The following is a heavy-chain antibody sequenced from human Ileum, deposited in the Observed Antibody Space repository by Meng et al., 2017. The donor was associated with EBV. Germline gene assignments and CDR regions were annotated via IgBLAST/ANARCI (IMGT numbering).Heavy chain of an antibody. V-gene: IGHV4-28*01. CDR3: ARNSESGSYIDY. CDR1: GYSISASNW. J-gene: IGHJ4*02. CDR2: IYYSGTT. D-gene: IGHD1-26*01. Sequence: QVQLQGSGPGLVKPSDTLSLTSAVSGYSISASNWWGWIRQPPGKGLEWIGHIYYSGTTYNNPSLKSRVTMSIDPSKNQFSLKLSSVTAVDTAVYYCARNSESGSYIDYWGLGTLVTVSS.